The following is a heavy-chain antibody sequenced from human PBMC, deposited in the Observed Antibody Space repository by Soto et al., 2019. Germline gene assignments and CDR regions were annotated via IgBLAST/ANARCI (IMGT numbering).Heavy chain of an antibody. Sequence: QVQLQQWGAGLLKPSETLSLTCAVYGGSFSGYYWSWIRQPPGKGLEWIGEINHSGSINYNPLLKKRVTVAVDXXKXQXYLKRSSLTAADTAVYYCARGHRVLPLLHSIAGMDVWGQGTTVTVSS. CDR1: GGSFSGYY. CDR2: INHSGSI. V-gene: IGHV4-34*01. D-gene: IGHD3-16*02. J-gene: IGHJ6*02. CDR3: ARGHRVLPLLHSIAGMDV.